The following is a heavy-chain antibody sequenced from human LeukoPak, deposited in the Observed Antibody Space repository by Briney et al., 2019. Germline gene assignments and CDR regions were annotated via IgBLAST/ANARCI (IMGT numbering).Heavy chain of an antibody. V-gene: IGHV4-59*11. CDR3: ARGRVGSSWYSGARIFDY. CDR2: IYYSGST. CDR1: GGSISSHY. Sequence: PSETLSLTCTVSGGSISSHYWSWIRQPPGKGLEWIGYIYYSGSTNYNPSLKSRVTISVDTSKNQFSLKLSSVTAADTAVYYCARGRVGSSWYSGARIFDYWGQGTLVTVSS. J-gene: IGHJ4*02. D-gene: IGHD6-13*01.